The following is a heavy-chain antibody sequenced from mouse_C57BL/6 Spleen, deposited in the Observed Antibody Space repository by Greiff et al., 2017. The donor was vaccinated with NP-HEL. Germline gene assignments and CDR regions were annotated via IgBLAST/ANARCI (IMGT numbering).Heavy chain of an antibody. Sequence: QVQLQQSGTELVKPGASVKLSCKASGYTFTSYWMHWVKQRPGQGLEWIGNINPSNGGTNYNEKFKSKATLTVDKSSSTAYMQLSSLTSEDSAVYYCARSLGGTPYWYFDVWGTGTTVTVSS. CDR3: ARSLGGTPYWYFDV. CDR1: GYTFTSYW. D-gene: IGHD3-3*01. CDR2: INPSNGGT. V-gene: IGHV1-53*01. J-gene: IGHJ1*03.